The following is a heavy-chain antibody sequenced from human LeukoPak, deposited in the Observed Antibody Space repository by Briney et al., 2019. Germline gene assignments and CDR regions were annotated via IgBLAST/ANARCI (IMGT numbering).Heavy chain of an antibody. V-gene: IGHV4-61*02. Sequence: SETLSLTCTVSGGSISSGSYYRSWIRQPAGKGLEWIGRVYTSGSTNYNPSLKSRVTISVDTSKNQFSLKLSSVTAADTAVYYCARSVRGAMSGYYYYMDVWGKGTTVTISS. CDR1: GGSISSGSYY. D-gene: IGHD3-10*01. J-gene: IGHJ6*03. CDR3: ARSVRGAMSGYYYYMDV. CDR2: VYTSGST.